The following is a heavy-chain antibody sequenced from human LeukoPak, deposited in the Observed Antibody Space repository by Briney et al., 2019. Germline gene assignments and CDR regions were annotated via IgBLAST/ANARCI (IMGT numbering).Heavy chain of an antibody. D-gene: IGHD6-19*01. Sequence: PSETLSLTCAVYGGSFSGYYWSWIRQPPGKGLEWIGEINHSGSTNYNPSLKSRVTISVDTSKNQFSLKLSSVTAADTAVYYCARHGWYLYYFDYWGQGTLVTVSS. CDR3: ARHGWYLYYFDY. J-gene: IGHJ4*02. CDR2: INHSGST. CDR1: GGSFSGYY. V-gene: IGHV4-34*01.